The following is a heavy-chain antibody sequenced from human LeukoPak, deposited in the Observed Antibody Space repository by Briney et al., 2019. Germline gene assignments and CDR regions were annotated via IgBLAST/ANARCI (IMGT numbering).Heavy chain of an antibody. Sequence: SETLSLTCAVSGGSISSGGYSWSWIRQPPGKGLEWIGYIYHSGSTYYNPSLKSRVTISVDRSKNQFSLKLSSVTAADTAVYYCARGGKQQATFDYWGQGALVTVSS. CDR1: GGSISSGGYS. CDR2: IYHSGST. D-gene: IGHD6-13*01. CDR3: ARGGKQQATFDY. J-gene: IGHJ4*02. V-gene: IGHV4-30-2*01.